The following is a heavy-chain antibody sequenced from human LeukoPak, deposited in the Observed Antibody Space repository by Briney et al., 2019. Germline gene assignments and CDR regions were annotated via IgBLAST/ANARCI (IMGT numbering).Heavy chain of an antibody. J-gene: IGHJ4*02. Sequence: GGSLRLSCAASGFTFSSYAMSWVRQAPGKGLEWVSSISASGGSTYYADSVQGRFTVSRDNSKNTLYLQMNSLRAEDTAVYYCAKTSPMIIFGGVDNWGQGTLVTVSS. V-gene: IGHV3-23*01. CDR3: AKTSPMIIFGGVDN. CDR1: GFTFSSYA. CDR2: ISASGGST. D-gene: IGHD3-16*01.